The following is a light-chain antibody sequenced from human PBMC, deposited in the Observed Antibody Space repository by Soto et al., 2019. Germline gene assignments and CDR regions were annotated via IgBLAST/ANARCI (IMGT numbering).Light chain of an antibody. CDR3: QQYDNSPPYT. J-gene: IGKJ2*01. CDR2: GAT. Sequence: EIVLTQSPGTLSLSPGERATLSCRASQSVTSSYLAWYQQKPGQAPRLLIYGATSRATGIPDRFNGSGSGTDFPLTLSRLEPEDFAVYYFQQYDNSPPYTFGQGTKLEIK. V-gene: IGKV3-20*01. CDR1: QSVTSSY.